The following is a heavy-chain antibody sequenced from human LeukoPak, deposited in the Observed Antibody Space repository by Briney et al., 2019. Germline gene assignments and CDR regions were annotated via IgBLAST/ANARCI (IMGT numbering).Heavy chain of an antibody. CDR3: ARGDYDFWSGYYPYYYYYYGMDV. CDR1: GYTFTSYD. Sequence: ASVKVSCKASGYTFTSYDINWVRQATGQGLEWMGWMNPNSGNTGYAQKFQGRVTMTRNTSISTAYMELSSLRSEDTAVYYCARGDYDFWSGYYPYYYYYYGMDVWGQGTTVTVSS. J-gene: IGHJ6*02. V-gene: IGHV1-8*01. CDR2: MNPNSGNT. D-gene: IGHD3-3*01.